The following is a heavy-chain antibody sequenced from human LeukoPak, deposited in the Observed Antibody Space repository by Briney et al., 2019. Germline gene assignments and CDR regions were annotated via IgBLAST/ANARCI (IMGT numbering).Heavy chain of an antibody. Sequence: GASVKVSCKAFGYTFTGYWMHWVRQAPGQGPEWMGVISPSGGSTIYAQKFKGRVTLTRDMSTGTDYLELSSLRSEDTAVYYCARDNSVEDTAWWFDPWGQGALVTVSS. J-gene: IGHJ5*02. D-gene: IGHD4-23*01. CDR2: ISPSGGST. CDR3: ARDNSVEDTAWWFDP. CDR1: GYTFTGYW. V-gene: IGHV1-46*01.